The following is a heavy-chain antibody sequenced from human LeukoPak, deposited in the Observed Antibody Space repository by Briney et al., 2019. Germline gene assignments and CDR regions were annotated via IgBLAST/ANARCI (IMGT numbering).Heavy chain of an antibody. J-gene: IGHJ4*02. CDR3: AAWGTYFDY. CDR1: GFTFISYA. Sequence: GGSLRPSFAASGFTFISYAMHWVRQAPGKGLEWVSYISSSSSTIYYADSVKGRFTISRDNAKNSLYLQMNSLRAEDTAVYYCAAWGTYFDYWGQGTLVTVSS. D-gene: IGHD1-1*01. V-gene: IGHV3-48*01. CDR2: ISSSSSTI.